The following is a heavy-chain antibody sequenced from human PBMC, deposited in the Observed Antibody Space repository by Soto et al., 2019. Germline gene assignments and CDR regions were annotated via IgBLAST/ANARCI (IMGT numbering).Heavy chain of an antibody. V-gene: IGHV4-30-2*01. CDR1: GGSISSGGYS. Sequence: PSETLSLTCAVSGGSISSGGYSWSWIRQPPGKGLEWIGYIYHSGSTYYNPSLKSRVTISVDRSKNQFSLKLSSVTAADTAVYYCARADADYGDLDYWGQGTLVTVSS. CDR3: ARADADYGDLDY. J-gene: IGHJ4*02. CDR2: IYHSGST. D-gene: IGHD4-17*01.